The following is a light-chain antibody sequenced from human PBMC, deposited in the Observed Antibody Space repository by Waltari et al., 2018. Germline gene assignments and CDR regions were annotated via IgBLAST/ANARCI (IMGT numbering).Light chain of an antibody. CDR2: KTS. CDR3: QQYNSYLLT. V-gene: IGKV1-5*03. Sequence: DIQMTQSPSTLSASVGDRVTITCRASQSISSWLAWYQQKPGKAPKLLIYKTSSLESGVPSRFSGSGAGTEFTLTISSLQPDDFATYYCQQYNSYLLTFGGGTKVEIK. J-gene: IGKJ4*01. CDR1: QSISSW.